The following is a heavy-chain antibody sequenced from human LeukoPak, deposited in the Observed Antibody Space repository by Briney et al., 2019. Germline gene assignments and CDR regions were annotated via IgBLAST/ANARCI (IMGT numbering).Heavy chain of an antibody. CDR2: ISGSGGST. CDR3: AIYDFWSGYYGSDY. CDR1: GFTFSSYA. Sequence: GGSLRLSCAASGFTFSSYAMSWVRQAPGKGLEWVSAISGSGGSTYYADSVKGRFTISRDNSKNTLYLQMNSLRAEDTAVYYCAIYDFWSGYYGSDYWGQGTLVTVSS. V-gene: IGHV3-23*01. D-gene: IGHD3-3*01. J-gene: IGHJ4*02.